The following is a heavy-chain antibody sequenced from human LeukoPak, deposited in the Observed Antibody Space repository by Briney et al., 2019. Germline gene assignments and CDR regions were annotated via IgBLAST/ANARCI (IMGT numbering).Heavy chain of an antibody. CDR1: GFTFSNAW. CDR3: ITPISGNYYGEFEY. J-gene: IGHJ4*02. CDR2: IKSITDGGTT. V-gene: IGHV3-15*01. D-gene: IGHD1-26*01. Sequence: GGSLRLSCAASGFTFSNAWMNWVRQAPGKGLEGVGRIKSITDGGTTDYAAPVKGRFTISREDSKNTLYLQMNSLKTEDTAVYFCITPISGNYYGEFEYWGRGTLVTVSS.